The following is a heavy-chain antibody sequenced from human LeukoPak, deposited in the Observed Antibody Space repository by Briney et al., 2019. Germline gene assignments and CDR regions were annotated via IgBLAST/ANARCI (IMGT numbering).Heavy chain of an antibody. D-gene: IGHD4-23*01. Sequence: SETLSLTCTVSGGSISSYYWSWIRQPPGKGLEWIGYIYYSGSTNYNPSLKSRVTISVDTSKNQFSLKLSSVTAADTAVYYCARQAGGGKPYWYFDLWGRGTLVTVSS. CDR3: ARQAGGGKPYWYFDL. CDR2: IYYSGST. V-gene: IGHV4-59*08. J-gene: IGHJ2*01. CDR1: GGSISSYY.